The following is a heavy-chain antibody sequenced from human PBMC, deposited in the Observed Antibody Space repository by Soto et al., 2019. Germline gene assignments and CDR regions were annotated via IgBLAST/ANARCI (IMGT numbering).Heavy chain of an antibody. CDR1: GYSFSSYA. Sequence: QVQLVQSGAELKKPGASVKVSCKTSGYSFSSYAISWVRQAPGQGLEWMGWISAYNGNTGSSQKFQGRVTITADTSTSTVYMDLRSLRNDDTAVYYCARGLGVAGFDYWGQGTLVTVSS. J-gene: IGHJ4*02. CDR3: ARGLGVAGFDY. D-gene: IGHD6-19*01. CDR2: ISAYNGNT. V-gene: IGHV1-18*01.